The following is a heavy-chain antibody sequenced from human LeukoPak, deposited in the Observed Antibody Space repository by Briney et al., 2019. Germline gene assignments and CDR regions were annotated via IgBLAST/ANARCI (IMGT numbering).Heavy chain of an antibody. V-gene: IGHV3-21*01. CDR3: ARVIGFGELLFYYGMDV. J-gene: IGHJ6*02. Sequence: GGSLRLSCAASGFTFSSYSTNWVRQAPGKGLEWVSSISSSSSYIYYADSVKGRFTISRDNAKNSLYLQMNSLRAEDTAVYYCARVIGFGELLFYYGMDVWGQGTTVTVSS. D-gene: IGHD3-10*01. CDR1: GFTFSSYS. CDR2: ISSSSSYI.